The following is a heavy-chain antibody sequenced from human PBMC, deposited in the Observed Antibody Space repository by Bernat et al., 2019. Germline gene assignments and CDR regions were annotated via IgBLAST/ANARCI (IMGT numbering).Heavy chain of an antibody. Sequence: QVQLVESGGGLVKPGGSLRLSCAASGFTFSDYYMSWIRQAPGKGLDWVSYISSSSSYTNYADSVKGRFTISRDNAKNSLYMQMNSLRAEETVGYYWAGGTSTSAPYMDVGGKGTTVTVSS. V-gene: IGHV3-11*05. J-gene: IGHJ6*03. CDR2: ISSSSSYT. CDR1: GFTFSDYY. CDR3: AGGTSTSAPYMDV.